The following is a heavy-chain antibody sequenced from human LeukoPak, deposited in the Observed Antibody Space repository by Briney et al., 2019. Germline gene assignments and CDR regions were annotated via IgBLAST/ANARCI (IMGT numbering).Heavy chain of an antibody. V-gene: IGHV1-24*01. CDR1: GYTLTELS. D-gene: IGHD6-19*01. Sequence: GASVKVSCKVSGYTLTELSMHWVRQAPGKGLEWMGGFDPEDGETIYAQKFQGRVTMTEDTSTDTAYMELSSLRSEDTAVYYCATGSSGWYYGPFDYWGQGTLVTVSS. CDR2: FDPEDGET. J-gene: IGHJ4*02. CDR3: ATGSSGWYYGPFDY.